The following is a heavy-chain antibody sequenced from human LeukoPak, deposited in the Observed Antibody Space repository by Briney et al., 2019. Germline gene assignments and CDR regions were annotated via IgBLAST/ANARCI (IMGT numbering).Heavy chain of an antibody. CDR1: GYTFTDYY. CDR3: ARVVSRIAAAGTRNWFDP. D-gene: IGHD6-13*01. CDR2: INPNSGGT. V-gene: IGHV1-2*02. Sequence: ASVKVSCKASGYTFTDYYMHWVRQAPGQGLEWMGWINPNSGGTNYAQKFQGRVTMTRDTSISTAYMELSRLRSDDTAVYYCARVVSRIAAAGTRNWFDPWGQGTLVTVSS. J-gene: IGHJ5*02.